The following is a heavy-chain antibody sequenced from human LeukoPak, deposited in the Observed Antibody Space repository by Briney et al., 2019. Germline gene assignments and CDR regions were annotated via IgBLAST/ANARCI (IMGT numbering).Heavy chain of an antibody. V-gene: IGHV4-31*03. Sequence: SETLSLTCTVSGGSISSGGYYWSWIRQHPGKGLEWIGYIYYSGSTYYDPSLKSRVTISVDTSKNQFSLKLSSMTAADTAVYYCARGGTAGAIRFDYWGQGTLVTVSS. J-gene: IGHJ4*02. CDR2: IYYSGST. CDR3: ARGGTAGAIRFDY. D-gene: IGHD6-13*01. CDR1: GGSISSGGYY.